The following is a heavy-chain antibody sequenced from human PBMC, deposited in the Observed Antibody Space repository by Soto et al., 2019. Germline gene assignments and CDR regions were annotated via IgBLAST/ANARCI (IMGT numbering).Heavy chain of an antibody. CDR3: ARGGALDGTSPPFNP. CDR2: INANSGDT. V-gene: IGHV1-2*02. D-gene: IGHD6-19*01. CDR1: GYTFSGHY. Sequence: QVQLVQSGAEVKKPGASVRVSCKASGYTFSGHYMHWIRQAPGQGPEWLGWINANSGDTDRAPKFQAGLTMTRDTSISTAYMELSRLRSADTAVYYCARGGALDGTSPPFNPWGQGTLVTVSS. J-gene: IGHJ5*02.